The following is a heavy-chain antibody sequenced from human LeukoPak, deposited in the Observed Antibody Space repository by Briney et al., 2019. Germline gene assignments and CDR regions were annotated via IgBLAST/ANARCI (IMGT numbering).Heavy chain of an antibody. J-gene: IGHJ4*02. V-gene: IGHV4-4*07. Sequence: SETLSRTCTVSGGSISSYYWSWIRQPAGKGPEWIGRIYTSGSTNYNPSLKSRVTMSVDTSKNQFSLKLSSVTAADTAVYYCARGQWLANYFDYWGQGTLVTVSS. D-gene: IGHD6-19*01. CDR2: IYTSGST. CDR3: ARGQWLANYFDY. CDR1: GGSISSYY.